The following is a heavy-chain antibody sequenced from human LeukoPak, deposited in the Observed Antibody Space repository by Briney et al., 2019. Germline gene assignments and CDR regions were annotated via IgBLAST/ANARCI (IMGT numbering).Heavy chain of an antibody. CDR3: ARGCSGGSCYVY. Sequence: GGSLRLSCAASGFTFSSYAMHWVRQAPGKGLEYVSAISSNGGSTYYANSVKGRFTISRDNSKNTLYLQMGSLRAEDMAVYYCARGCSGGSCYVYWGQGTLVAVSS. CDR1: GFTFSSYA. J-gene: IGHJ4*02. CDR2: ISSNGGST. D-gene: IGHD2-15*01. V-gene: IGHV3-64*01.